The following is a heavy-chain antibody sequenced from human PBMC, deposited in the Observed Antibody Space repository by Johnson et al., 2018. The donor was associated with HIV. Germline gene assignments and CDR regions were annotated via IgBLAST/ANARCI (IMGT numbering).Heavy chain of an antibody. CDR2: INWNGGST. Sequence: VHLVESGGGVVQPGRSLRLSCAASGFRFSNYGMHWVRQAPGKGLEWVSGINWNGGSTGYADSVKGRFTISRDNAKNSLYLQMNSLRAEDTALYYCARDLITMIGAPDLGDAFDIWGQGTMVTVSS. V-gene: IGHV3-20*04. CDR3: ARDLITMIGAPDLGDAFDI. CDR1: GFRFSNYG. D-gene: IGHD3-22*01. J-gene: IGHJ3*02.